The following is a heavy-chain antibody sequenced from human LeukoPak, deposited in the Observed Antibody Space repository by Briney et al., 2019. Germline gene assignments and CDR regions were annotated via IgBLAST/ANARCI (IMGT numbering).Heavy chain of an antibody. CDR2: IRHDGSKI. CDR3: ARCLGVRGVIRPFDY. CDR1: GFTFSNYG. D-gene: IGHD3-10*01. V-gene: IGHV3-30*02. Sequence: GGSLRLSCEASGFTFSNYGMHWVRQAPGKGLEWAAFIRHDGSKIYYADSVKGRFTISRDSSKSTLYLQTNSLRAEDTAVYYCARCLGVRGVIRPFDYWGQGTLVTVSS. J-gene: IGHJ4*02.